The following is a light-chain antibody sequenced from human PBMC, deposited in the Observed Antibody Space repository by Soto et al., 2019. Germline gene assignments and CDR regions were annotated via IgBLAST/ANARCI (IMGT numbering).Light chain of an antibody. Sequence: QSALTQPASVSGSPGQSITISCTGTSSDVGGYNYVSWYQQHPGKAPKLMIYEVNNRPSGVSNRFSGSKSGNTASLTISGLQAEDEADYYCNSYTSSNTPVFGGGTKLTVL. CDR3: NSYTSSNTPV. CDR1: SSDVGGYNY. J-gene: IGLJ3*02. V-gene: IGLV2-14*01. CDR2: EVN.